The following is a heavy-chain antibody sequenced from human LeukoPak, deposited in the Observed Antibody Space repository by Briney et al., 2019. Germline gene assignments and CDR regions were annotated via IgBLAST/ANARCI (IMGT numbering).Heavy chain of an antibody. V-gene: IGHV3-23*01. CDR1: GFTFSSYA. CDR3: ARGGIFGARIFDY. D-gene: IGHD3-3*01. CDR2: ISGSGGST. Sequence: GSLRLSCAASGFTFSSYAMSWVRQAPGKGLEWVSAISGSGGSTYYADSVKGRFTISRDNAKNSLYLQMNSLRAEDTAVYYCARGGIFGARIFDYWGQGTLVTVSS. J-gene: IGHJ4*02.